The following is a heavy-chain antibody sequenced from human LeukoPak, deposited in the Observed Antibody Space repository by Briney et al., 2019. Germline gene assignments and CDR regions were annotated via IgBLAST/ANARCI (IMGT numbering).Heavy chain of an antibody. CDR3: TRDPILGAPDYFDY. V-gene: IGHV3-74*01. CDR1: GFTFSSYW. J-gene: IGHJ4*02. CDR2: INSDGSST. D-gene: IGHD1-26*01. Sequence: GGSLRLSCAASGFTFSSYWMHWVRQAPGKGLVWVSRINSDGSSTSYADSVKGRITISRDNSKNTLYLQMNSLRAEDTAVYYCTRDPILGAPDYFDYWGQGTLVTVSS.